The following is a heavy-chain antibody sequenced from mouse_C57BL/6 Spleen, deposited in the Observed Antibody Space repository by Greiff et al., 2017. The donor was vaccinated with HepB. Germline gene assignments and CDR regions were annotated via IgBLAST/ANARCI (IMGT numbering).Heavy chain of an antibody. CDR2: INYDGSST. CDR1: GFTFSDYY. CDR3: ARDQGNYYGSSYGYFDV. V-gene: IGHV5-16*01. D-gene: IGHD1-1*01. Sequence: EVKLMESEGGLVQPGSSMKLSCTASGFTFSDYYMAWVRQVPEKGLEWVANINYDGSSTYYLDSLKSRFIISRDNAKNILYLQMSSLKSEDTATYYCARDQGNYYGSSYGYFDVWGTGTTVTVSS. J-gene: IGHJ1*03.